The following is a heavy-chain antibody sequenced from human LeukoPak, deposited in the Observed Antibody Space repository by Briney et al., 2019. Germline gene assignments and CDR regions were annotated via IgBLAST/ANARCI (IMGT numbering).Heavy chain of an antibody. CDR2: IHPEGNEK. CDR1: GFTFSNFW. J-gene: IGHJ4*02. CDR3: AGGDDFPGDH. Sequence: PGGSLRLSCAVSGFTFSNFWMSWVRQAPGRGLEWVANIHPEGNEKYHVESVKGRFTISRDNAKNLLFLQMNGLRVEDTAVYYCAGGDDFPGDHGGKGPLVTVSS. V-gene: IGHV3-7*04. D-gene: IGHD3-3*01.